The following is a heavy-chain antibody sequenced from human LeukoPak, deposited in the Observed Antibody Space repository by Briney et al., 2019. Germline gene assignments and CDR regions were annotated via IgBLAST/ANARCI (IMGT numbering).Heavy chain of an antibody. CDR1: GFTFSSYG. V-gene: IGHV3-33*01. J-gene: IGHJ4*02. D-gene: IGHD3-22*01. Sequence: GGSLRLSCAASGFTFSSYGMHWVRQAPGKGLEWVAVIWYDGSNKYYADSVKGRFTISRDNSKNTLYLQMNSLRAEDTAVYYCAREAYDSSGPDYWGQGTLVTVSS. CDR2: IWYDGSNK. CDR3: AREAYDSSGPDY.